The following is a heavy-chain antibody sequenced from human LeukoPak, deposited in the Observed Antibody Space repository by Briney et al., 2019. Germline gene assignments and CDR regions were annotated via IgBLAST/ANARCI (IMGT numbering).Heavy chain of an antibody. Sequence: ASVKVSCKASGYTFTRYDINWVRQATGQGLEYMGWMNPNSGNTGYARKFQGRVTITMNTSISTAYMELINLRSEDTAVYYCARAPGAVAGPKDVFDIWGQGTMVTVSS. D-gene: IGHD6-19*01. J-gene: IGHJ3*02. CDR3: ARAPGAVAGPKDVFDI. CDR1: GYTFTRYD. V-gene: IGHV1-8*03. CDR2: MNPNSGNT.